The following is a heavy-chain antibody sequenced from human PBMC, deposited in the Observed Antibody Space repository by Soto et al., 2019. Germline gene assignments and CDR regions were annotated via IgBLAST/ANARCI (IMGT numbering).Heavy chain of an antibody. CDR3: AMIPVDTNIIDLFDT. CDR1: RNSVTSGNYY. Sequence: SLTWTVCRNSVTSGNYYWTWIRHPPEKALEWFGHIYYSASTNYSPSLKSRVTISLHTXXXXXXLXLXSXXXEHTAVCYCAMIPVDTNIIDLFDTWGQGTLVTVSS. V-gene: IGHV4-61*01. D-gene: IGHD5-18*01. CDR2: IYYSAST. J-gene: IGHJ5*01.